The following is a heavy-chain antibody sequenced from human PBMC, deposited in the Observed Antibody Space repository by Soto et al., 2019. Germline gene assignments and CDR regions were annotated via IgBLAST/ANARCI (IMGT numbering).Heavy chain of an antibody. V-gene: IGHV4-28*01. J-gene: IGHJ4*02. CDR2: IYYSGTT. CDR1: GYSISSSNW. D-gene: IGHD1-26*01. CDR3: ARREIQGPIDY. Sequence: QVQLQESGPGLVKPSDTLSLTCAVSGYSISSSNWWGWIRQPPGKGLEWIGYIYYSGTTYYNPSLKSRVTMSGDTSKDQGSLKLTSVTAVDTAVYYCARREIQGPIDYWGQGTLVTVSS.